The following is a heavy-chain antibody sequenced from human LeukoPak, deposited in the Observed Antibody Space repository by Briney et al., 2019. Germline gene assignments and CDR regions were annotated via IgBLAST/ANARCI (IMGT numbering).Heavy chain of an antibody. CDR3: ARASTAMAYYFDY. CDR2: ISYDGSNK. V-gene: IGHV3-30*04. J-gene: IGHJ4*02. CDR1: GFTFSSYA. D-gene: IGHD5-18*01. Sequence: GGSLRLSCAASGFTFSSYAMHWVRQAPGKGLEWVAVISYDGSNKYYADSVKGRFTISRDNSKNTLYLQMNSLRAEDTAVYYCARASTAMAYYFDYWGQGTLVTISS.